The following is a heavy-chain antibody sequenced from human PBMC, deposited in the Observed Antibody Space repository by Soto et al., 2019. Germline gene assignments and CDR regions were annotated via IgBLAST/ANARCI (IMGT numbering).Heavy chain of an antibody. Sequence: VQLVESGGGVVQPGRSLRLSCAASGFTFSDYATHWVRQAPGKGLEWVAVVSHDGRNTHYADSVKGRFTISRDSSKNTVSLEMTSLRAEDTAVYYCAKGRRQWLVISAFNYWGQGALVTVSS. CDR1: GFTFSDYA. V-gene: IGHV3-30*18. CDR3: AKGRRQWLVISAFNY. D-gene: IGHD6-19*01. CDR2: VSHDGRNT. J-gene: IGHJ4*02.